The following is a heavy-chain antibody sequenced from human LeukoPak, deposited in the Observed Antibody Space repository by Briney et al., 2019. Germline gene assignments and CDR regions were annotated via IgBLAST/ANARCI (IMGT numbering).Heavy chain of an antibody. CDR3: ARGIVVVPAASSSAGDY. V-gene: IGHV3-21*01. CDR2: ISSSSSYI. J-gene: IGHJ4*02. D-gene: IGHD2-2*01. Sequence: GGSLRLSCAASGFPFSRYSMNWVRQAPGKGLEWVSSISSSSSYIYYADSVKGRFTISRDNAKNSLYLQMNSLRAEDTAVYYCARGIVVVPAASSSAGDYWGQGTLVTVSS. CDR1: GFPFSRYS.